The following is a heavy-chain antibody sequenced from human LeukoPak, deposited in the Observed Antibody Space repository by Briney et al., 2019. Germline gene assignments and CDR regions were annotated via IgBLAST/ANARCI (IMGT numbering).Heavy chain of an antibody. D-gene: IGHD6-19*01. J-gene: IGHJ4*02. CDR2: ISAYNGNT. CDR1: GYTFTSYG. CDR3: ARDRSAAVAGLDY. V-gene: IGHV1-18*01. Sequence: AASVKVSCTASGYTFTSYGISWVRQAPGQGLEWMGWISAYNGNTNYAQTLQGRVTMTTDTSTSTAYTELRSLRSDDTAVYYCARDRSAAVAGLDYWGQGTLVTVSS.